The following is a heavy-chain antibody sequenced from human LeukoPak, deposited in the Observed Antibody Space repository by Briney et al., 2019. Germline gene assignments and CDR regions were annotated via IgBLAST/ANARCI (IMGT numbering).Heavy chain of an antibody. Sequence: GGSLRLSCAASGFTFSSYEMHWVRQTPGKGLERVSDISDGGDTYYQESVKGRFTIFRDNANLYLQMNTLRPGDTAVYYCVREGTFASPEAGRWIDSFDIWGQGTMVTVSS. CDR1: GFTFSSYE. CDR2: ISDGGDT. V-gene: IGHV3-13*01. J-gene: IGHJ3*02. D-gene: IGHD6-13*01. CDR3: VREGTFASPEAGRWIDSFDI.